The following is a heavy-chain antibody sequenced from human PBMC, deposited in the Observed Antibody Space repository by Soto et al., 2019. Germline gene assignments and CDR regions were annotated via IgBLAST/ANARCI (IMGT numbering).Heavy chain of an antibody. CDR1: GGYISSGGYY. CDR2: IFYSGST. CDR3: ARETKTAAPGKSYYYYGFDV. J-gene: IGHJ6*01. V-gene: IGHV4-31*03. Sequence: QVQLQESGPGLVKPSQTLSLTCTVSGGYISSGGYYWSWIRQHPGKGLEWIWYIFYSGSTYYNPSLKSRVTTTVIMYKNQFSLKRGSVTVADTDVYYCARETKTAAPGKSYYYYGFDVWGQGTTVTVSS. D-gene: IGHD6-13*01.